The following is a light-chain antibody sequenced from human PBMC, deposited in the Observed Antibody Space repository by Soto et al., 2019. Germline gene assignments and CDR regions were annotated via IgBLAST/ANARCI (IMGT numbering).Light chain of an antibody. J-gene: IGKJ1*01. V-gene: IGKV3-20*01. CDR2: GAS. Sequence: EIVLTQSPGTLCVSPGDRGSLWCGASQSVDINLAWYQQRAGQAPRLLVYGASTKATDMPGRFSGRGSGTDFTLTISILEPEDFAVYYCQHYGHALWAFGQGTKVDIK. CDR3: QHYGHALWA. CDR1: QSVDIN.